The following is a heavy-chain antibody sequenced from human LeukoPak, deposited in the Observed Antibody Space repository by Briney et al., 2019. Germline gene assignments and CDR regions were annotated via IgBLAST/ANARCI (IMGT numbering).Heavy chain of an antibody. CDR2: INHSGST. V-gene: IGHV4-34*01. D-gene: IGHD3-10*01. J-gene: IGHJ5*02. CDR3: ARGGQRIITMVRGVIITRGWFDP. CDR1: GESFSGYY. Sequence: SETLSLTCAVYGESFSGYYWSWIRQPPGKGLEWIGEINHSGSTNYNPSLKSRVTISVDTPKNQFSLKLSSVTAADTAVYYCARGGQRIITMVRGVIITRGWFDPWGQGTLVTVSS.